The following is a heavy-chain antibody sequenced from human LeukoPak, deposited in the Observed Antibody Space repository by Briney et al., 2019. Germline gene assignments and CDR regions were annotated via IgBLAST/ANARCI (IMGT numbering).Heavy chain of an antibody. CDR2: INPNNGDT. Sequence: ASVKVSCKASGGTFNNFAIHWVRQAPGQGLEWMGWINPNNGDTMYREKFQGRVTMTRDTSISTAYMELSRLRSDDTAVYYCAGSYYDILTGSDDYWGQGTLVTVSS. V-gene: IGHV1-2*02. J-gene: IGHJ4*02. CDR3: AGSYYDILTGSDDY. D-gene: IGHD3-9*01. CDR1: GGTFNNFA.